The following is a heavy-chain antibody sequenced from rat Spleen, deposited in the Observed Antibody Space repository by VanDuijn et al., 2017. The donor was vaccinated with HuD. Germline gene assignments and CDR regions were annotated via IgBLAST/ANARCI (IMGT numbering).Heavy chain of an antibody. CDR3: ARHELPGYNWFAY. CDR1: GFTFSDYN. J-gene: IGHJ3*01. V-gene: IGHV5-7*01. Sequence: EVQLVESGGGLVQPGRSLKLSCAASGFTFSDYNMAWVRPAPKKGLEWVATISYDGSSTYYRDSVKGRFTISRDNAKSTLYLQMDSLRSEDTATYYCARHELPGYNWFAYWGQGTLVTVSS. D-gene: IGHD1-4*01. CDR2: ISYDGSST.